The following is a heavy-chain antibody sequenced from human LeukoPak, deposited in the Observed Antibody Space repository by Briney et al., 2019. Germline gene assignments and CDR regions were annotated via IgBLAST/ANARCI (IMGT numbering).Heavy chain of an antibody. J-gene: IGHJ3*02. CDR2: TSESGGST. CDR3: AKGRWGLTINNFDI. D-gene: IGHD3-9*01. Sequence: GGSLRLSCAASGFTFSSYAMGWVRQAPGKGLEWVSVTSESGGSTHYAESVKGRFTIYRDNSMDTLYLQMNSLGGEDTAVYYCAKGRWGLTINNFDIWGQGRMVTVSS. CDR1: GFTFSSYA. V-gene: IGHV3-23*01.